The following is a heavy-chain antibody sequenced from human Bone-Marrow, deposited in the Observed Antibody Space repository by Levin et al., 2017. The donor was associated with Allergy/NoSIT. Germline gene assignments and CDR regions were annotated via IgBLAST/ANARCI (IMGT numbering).Heavy chain of an antibody. D-gene: IGHD2-15*01. CDR3: ARVTYCSGGSCYFPY. V-gene: IGHV4-34*01. Sequence: SETLSLTCAVYGGSFSGYYWSWIRQPPGKGLEWIGEINHSGSTNYNPSLKSRVTISVDTSKNQFSLKLSSVTAADTAVYYCARVTYCSGGSCYFPYWGQGTLVTVSS. CDR2: INHSGST. CDR1: GGSFSGYY. J-gene: IGHJ4*02.